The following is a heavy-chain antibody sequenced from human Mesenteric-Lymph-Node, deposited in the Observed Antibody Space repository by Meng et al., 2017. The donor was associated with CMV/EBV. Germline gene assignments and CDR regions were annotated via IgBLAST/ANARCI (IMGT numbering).Heavy chain of an antibody. D-gene: IGHD3-3*01. V-gene: IGHV3-30*02. CDR1: GFTFDDYA. J-gene: IGHJ4*02. CDR2: IRYDGSNE. Sequence: GESLKISCAASGFTFDDYAMHWVRQTPGQGLEWVALIRYDGSNEYYADSVKGRFTISRDNSKNTLYLQMNSLRTEDTAVYYCANDQPRGNDFWSGYFTDGGYWGQGTLVTVSS. CDR3: ANDQPRGNDFWSGYFTDGGY.